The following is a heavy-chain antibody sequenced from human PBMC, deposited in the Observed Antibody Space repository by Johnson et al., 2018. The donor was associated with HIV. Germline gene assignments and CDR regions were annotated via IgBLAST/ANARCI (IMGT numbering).Heavy chain of an antibody. CDR1: GLTFSSYA. J-gene: IGHJ3*02. CDR3: AKDNYYDSSGSGAGGPYDAFDI. Sequence: MLLVESGGGLVQPGGSLRLSCAASGLTFSSYAMSWVRQAPGKGLEWVSAISGSGGSTYYADSVKGRFTISRDNSKNTLYLQMNSLRAEDTAVYYCAKDNYYDSSGSGAGGPYDAFDIWGQGTMVTVSS. V-gene: IGHV3-23*04. D-gene: IGHD3-22*01. CDR2: ISGSGGST.